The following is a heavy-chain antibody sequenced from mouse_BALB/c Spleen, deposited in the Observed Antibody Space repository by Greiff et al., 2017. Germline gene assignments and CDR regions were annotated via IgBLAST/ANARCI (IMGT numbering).Heavy chain of an antibody. CDR1: GFTFSSYA. Sequence: EVKVVESGGGLVKPGGSLKLSCAASGFTFSSYAMSWVRQTPEKRLEWVATISSGGSYTYYPDSVKGRFTISRDNAKNTLYLQMSSLRSEDTAMYYCARRRDGNSPFDYWGQGTTLTVSS. J-gene: IGHJ2*01. D-gene: IGHD2-1*01. CDR2: ISSGGSYT. V-gene: IGHV5-9-3*01. CDR3: ARRRDGNSPFDY.